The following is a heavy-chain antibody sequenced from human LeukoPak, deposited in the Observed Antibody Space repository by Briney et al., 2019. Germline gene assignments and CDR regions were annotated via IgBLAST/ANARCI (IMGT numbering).Heavy chain of an antibody. J-gene: IGHJ6*02. CDR1: GFTFCNAW. CDR2: IKSKSDGETT. CDR3: ITDLMDV. Sequence: PGGSLTLSCAVSGFTFCNAWMSWVRQAPGKGLEWVGRIKSKSDGETTEYAAPVNGRFTISRDDSKNTLYLQMNSLKTEDTAVYYCITDLMDVWGQGTTVTVSS. V-gene: IGHV3-15*01.